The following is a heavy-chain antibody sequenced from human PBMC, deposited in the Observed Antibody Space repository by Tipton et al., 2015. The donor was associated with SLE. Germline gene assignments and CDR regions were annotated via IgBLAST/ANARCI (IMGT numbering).Heavy chain of an antibody. CDR2: FSHTGNP. J-gene: IGHJ5*02. CDR1: GGSISSGFY. D-gene: IGHD6-6*01. CDR3: ARGQLGGSGDL. Sequence: TLSLTCTVSGGSISSGFYCVWIRQPPGKGLEWIGSFSHTGNPYYNPSLKSRVTLSGDTSKNQFSLRLNSMTAADTAVYYCARGQLGGSGDLWGQGTLVTVS. V-gene: IGHV4-38-2*02.